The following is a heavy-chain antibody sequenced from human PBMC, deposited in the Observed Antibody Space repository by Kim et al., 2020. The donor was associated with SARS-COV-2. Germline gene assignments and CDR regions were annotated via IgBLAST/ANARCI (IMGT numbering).Heavy chain of an antibody. CDR3: VRGNLRAEYCFDF. J-gene: IGHJ4*02. Sequence: SETLSLTCAVNGASFSSGYYWTWIRQSPGKGLEWIGEINHTGGTNYLPSLKSRVTISLDTSKKQFSLRLTSVTAADTAVYYCVRGNLRAEYCFDFWGPGTLVTVSS. CDR1: GASFSSGYY. CDR2: INHTGGT. V-gene: IGHV4-34*01.